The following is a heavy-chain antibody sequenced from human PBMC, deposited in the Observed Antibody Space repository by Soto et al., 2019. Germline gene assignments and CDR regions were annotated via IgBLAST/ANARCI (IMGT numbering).Heavy chain of an antibody. J-gene: IGHJ4*02. CDR1: GGTFSSYT. CDR2: IITILGIA. V-gene: IGHV1-69*02. CDR3: AMEYCSSTGCYRDY. Sequence: QVQLVQSGAEVKKPGSSVKVSCKASGGTFSSYTISWVRQAPGQGLEWMGRIITILGIANYAQKFQGRVTITADKSTSTAYMELSSLRSEYTAVYFCAMEYCSSTGCYRDYWGQGTLVTVSS. D-gene: IGHD2-2*02.